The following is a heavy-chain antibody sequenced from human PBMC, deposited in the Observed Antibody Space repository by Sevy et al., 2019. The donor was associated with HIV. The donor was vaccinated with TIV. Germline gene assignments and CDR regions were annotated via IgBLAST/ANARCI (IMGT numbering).Heavy chain of an antibody. V-gene: IGHV1-24*01. J-gene: IGHJ4*02. Sequence: ASVKVSCKVPGYTLSEVSMHWVRQAPAKGLEWMGGFVPEDGEIVYAQKFQGRVTVAEDTFTDTAYLEVTNLRSEDTATYFCVIGDTPRLTGSGTRLKDQSLNYFHFWGQGTLVTVSS. D-gene: IGHD2-2*01. CDR3: VIGDTPRLTGSGTRLKDQSLNYFHF. CDR2: FVPEDGEI. CDR1: GYTLSEVS.